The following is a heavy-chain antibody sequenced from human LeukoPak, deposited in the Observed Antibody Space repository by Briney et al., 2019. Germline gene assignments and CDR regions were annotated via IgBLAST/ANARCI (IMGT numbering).Heavy chain of an antibody. CDR3: ARDGGPTTRFDP. J-gene: IGHJ5*02. D-gene: IGHD1-26*01. CDR1: GGSISSYY. Sequence: ASETLSLTCTVSGGSISSYYWSWIRQPPGKGLEWIGYIYYSGSTNYNPSLKSRVTISVDTSKNQFSLKLSSVTAADTAVYYCARDGGPTTRFDPWGQGTLVTVSS. CDR2: IYYSGST. V-gene: IGHV4-59*01.